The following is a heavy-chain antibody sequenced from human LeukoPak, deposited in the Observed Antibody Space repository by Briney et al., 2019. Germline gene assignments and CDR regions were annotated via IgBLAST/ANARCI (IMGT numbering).Heavy chain of an antibody. D-gene: IGHD2-15*01. CDR2: ITGSGGFT. CDR3: ARDSCSGGSCYYYYYGMDV. CDR1: GFPFSTYA. Sequence: GGSLRLSCAASGFPFSTYAMNWVRQAPGKGLEWVSVITGSGGFTQYADSVKGRFTISRDNSKNTVYLQMNSLRAEDTAVYYCARDSCSGGSCYYYYYGMDVWGQGTTVTVSS. V-gene: IGHV3-23*01. J-gene: IGHJ6*02.